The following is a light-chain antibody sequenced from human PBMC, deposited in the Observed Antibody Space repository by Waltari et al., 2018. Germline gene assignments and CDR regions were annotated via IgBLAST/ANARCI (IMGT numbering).Light chain of an antibody. Sequence: QSVLTQPPSVSGTPGQRVTISCSGGCSNIGSTYAHWYQQFHGTAPQVRISRSNQRPSGVPDRFSGSKSGTSASLAISGLRSEDEGDYYCAAWDDRLSGWVFGGGTKLTVL. CDR2: RSN. CDR3: AAWDDRLSGWV. V-gene: IGLV1-47*01. CDR1: CSNIGSTY. J-gene: IGLJ3*02.